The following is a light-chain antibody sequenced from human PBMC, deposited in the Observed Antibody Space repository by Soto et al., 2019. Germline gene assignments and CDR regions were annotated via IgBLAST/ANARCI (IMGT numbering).Light chain of an antibody. Sequence: EIVLTQSPGILSLSPGERATLSCRASQSVSSSYLAWYQQKPGQTPRLLIYGASNRATGIPDRFSGSGSGTDFTLTISRLEPEDFAVYYCQQYGSSLLLTFGGGTKVDIK. CDR3: QQYGSSLLLT. CDR1: QSVSSSY. CDR2: GAS. V-gene: IGKV3-20*01. J-gene: IGKJ4*01.